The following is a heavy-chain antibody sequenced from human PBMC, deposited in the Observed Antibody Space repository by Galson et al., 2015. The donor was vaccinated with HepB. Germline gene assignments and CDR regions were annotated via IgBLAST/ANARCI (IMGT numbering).Heavy chain of an antibody. CDR3: AKGYYGSGTYYYFDY. Sequence: SLRLSCAASGFTFDDYAMHWVRQTPGKGLEWVSGISWSGTTIDYVDSVKGRFTISRDNAKNSLYLQMNSLRAEDTALYYCAKGYYGSGTYYYFDYWGQGTLVTVSS. CDR1: GFTFDDYA. V-gene: IGHV3-9*01. D-gene: IGHD3-10*01. CDR2: ISWSGTTI. J-gene: IGHJ4*02.